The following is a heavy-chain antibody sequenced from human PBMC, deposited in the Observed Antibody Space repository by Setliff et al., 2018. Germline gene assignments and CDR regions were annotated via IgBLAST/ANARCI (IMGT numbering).Heavy chain of an antibody. CDR2: VYYSGTT. V-gene: IGHV4-61*01. Sequence: SETLSLTCTVSGGSISGASIRSYYWSWIRQPPGKGLEFIGYVYYSGTTNYDPSLKSRVTISVDTSKNQFSLKLSSVTAADTAIYYCARGGTYRHFDYWGQGAPVTVSS. CDR3: ARGGTYRHFDY. J-gene: IGHJ4*02. CDR1: GGSISGASIRSYY.